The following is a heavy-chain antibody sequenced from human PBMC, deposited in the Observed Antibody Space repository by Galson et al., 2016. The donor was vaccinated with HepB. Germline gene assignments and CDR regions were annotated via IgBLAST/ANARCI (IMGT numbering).Heavy chain of an antibody. V-gene: IGHV2-70*12. J-gene: IGHJ4*02. CDR2: VDWDDNE. CDR1: GFSLSTNAMS. Sequence: PALVKPTQTLTLTCTFSGFSLSTNAMSVIWIRQPPGKALEWLALVDWDDNEYFNTSLETRLTISKDTSKNQVVLTMTNMDPVDTATYYCAHSLYGSERYFDPWGQGTLVTVSS. D-gene: IGHD3-10*01. CDR3: AHSLYGSERYFDP.